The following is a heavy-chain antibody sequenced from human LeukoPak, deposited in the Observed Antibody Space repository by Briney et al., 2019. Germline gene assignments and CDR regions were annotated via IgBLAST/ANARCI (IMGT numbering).Heavy chain of an antibody. CDR1: GFTFTSCA. CDR3: AKGETEAGTLTHGY. V-gene: IGHV3-23*01. J-gene: IGHJ4*02. D-gene: IGHD1-7*01. CDR2: ISGSGGST. Sequence: GGSLRLSCAASGFTFTSCAMSWVRQAPGKGLEWVSAISGSGGSTYCADSVKGRFTISRDNSQNTLYLQMNSLRAEDTAEYYCAKGETEAGTLTHGYWGQGTLVTVSS.